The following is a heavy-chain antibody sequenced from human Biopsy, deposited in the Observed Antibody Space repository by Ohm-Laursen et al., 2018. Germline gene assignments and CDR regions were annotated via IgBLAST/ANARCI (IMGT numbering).Heavy chain of an antibody. Sequence: TLSLTCSVSGGSTNDYFWSWIRQPAGETLEWIGQIYTSGITNYNPSLKSRVTMSVDTSKNKFSLRVSSVTAADTAVYYCARDRDRRGWFDPWGQGTLVTVSS. D-gene: IGHD1-14*01. CDR1: GGSTNDYF. V-gene: IGHV4-4*07. J-gene: IGHJ5*02. CDR3: ARDRDRRGWFDP. CDR2: IYTSGIT.